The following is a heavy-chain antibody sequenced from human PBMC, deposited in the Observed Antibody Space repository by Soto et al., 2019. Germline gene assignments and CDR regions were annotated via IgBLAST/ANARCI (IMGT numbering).Heavy chain of an antibody. Sequence: QAGGSLRLSCTASGFTFGDYAMSWFRQAPGKGLEWVGFIRSKAYGGTTEYAASVKGRFTISRDDSKSIAYLQMNSLKTEDTAVYYCTRAGDIVVVYGMDVWGQGTTVTVSS. CDR1: GFTFGDYA. CDR2: IRSKAYGGTT. J-gene: IGHJ6*02. CDR3: TRAGDIVVVYGMDV. D-gene: IGHD2-2*01. V-gene: IGHV3-49*03.